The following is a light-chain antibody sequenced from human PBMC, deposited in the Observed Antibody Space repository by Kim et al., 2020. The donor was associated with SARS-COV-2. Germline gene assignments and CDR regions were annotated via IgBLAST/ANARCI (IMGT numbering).Light chain of an antibody. CDR2: AAS. CDR3: QQSYSTPRALT. J-gene: IGKJ4*01. Sequence: DIQMTQSPSSLSASVGDRVTITCRASQSISSYLNWYQQKPGKAPKLLIYAASSLQSGVPSRFSGSGSGTVFTLTISSLQPEDFATYYCQQSYSTPRALTFGGGTKLEI. V-gene: IGKV1-39*01. CDR1: QSISSY.